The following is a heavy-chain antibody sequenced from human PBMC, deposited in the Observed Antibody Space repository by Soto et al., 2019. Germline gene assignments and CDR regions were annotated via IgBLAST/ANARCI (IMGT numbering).Heavy chain of an antibody. CDR3: TRGTAPSIPNAFDI. D-gene: IGHD2-21*01. CDR1: GFTFSTYW. CDR2: IKSGGSST. Sequence: EVQLVESGGDLVQPGGSLRLSCAASGFTFSTYWMHWVRQAPGKGLVWVSHIKSGGSSTFYADSVKGRFTISRDNAKNTLYIQMNSLRAEDTAVYYCTRGTAPSIPNAFDIWGQGTMVTVSS. J-gene: IGHJ3*02. V-gene: IGHV3-74*01.